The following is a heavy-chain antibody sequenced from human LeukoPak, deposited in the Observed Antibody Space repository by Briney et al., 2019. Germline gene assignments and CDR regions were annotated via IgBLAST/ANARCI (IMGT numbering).Heavy chain of an antibody. CDR2: IYWDDDK. D-gene: IGHD6-6*01. V-gene: IGHV2-5*02. J-gene: IGHJ5*02. CDR3: VRYSSSFNWFDP. CDR1: GFSLSTSGVG. Sequence: SGPTLVKPTQTLTLTCTFSGFSLSTSGVGVGWIRQPPGKALEWLALIYWDDDKRYSPSLKSRLTITKDTSKNQVVLTMTNMDPVDTATYYCVRYSSSFNWFDPWGQGTLVTVSS.